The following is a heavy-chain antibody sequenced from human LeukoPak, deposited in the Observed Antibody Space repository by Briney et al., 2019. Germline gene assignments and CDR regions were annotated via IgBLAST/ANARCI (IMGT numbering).Heavy chain of an antibody. J-gene: IGHJ4*02. CDR2: ISSTSSYT. CDR3: AAGTAADY. V-gene: IGHV3-11*03. Sequence: GGSLRLSCVVSGIPFSDYYMNWIRQAPGKGLEWISYISSTSSYTDYADSVKGRFTISRDNAQNTLFLQMNSLRVEDTAVYYCAAGTAADYWGQGTLVTVSS. CDR1: GIPFSDYY. D-gene: IGHD6-13*01.